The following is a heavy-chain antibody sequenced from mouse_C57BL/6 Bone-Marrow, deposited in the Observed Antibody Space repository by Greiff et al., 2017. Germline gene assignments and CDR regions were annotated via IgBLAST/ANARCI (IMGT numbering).Heavy chain of an antibody. Sequence: QVQLQQPGAELVRPGSPVKLSCKASGYTFTSYWMDWVKQRPGQGLDWIGNIYPSDSETHYNQKFKDTATLTVDKSSSTAYMQLSSLTSEDSAVYYWARGYYGSSGYYFDYGGQGTTLTVSS. CDR1: GYTFTSYW. D-gene: IGHD1-1*01. CDR2: IYPSDSET. CDR3: ARGYYGSSGYYFDY. J-gene: IGHJ2*01. V-gene: IGHV1-61*01.